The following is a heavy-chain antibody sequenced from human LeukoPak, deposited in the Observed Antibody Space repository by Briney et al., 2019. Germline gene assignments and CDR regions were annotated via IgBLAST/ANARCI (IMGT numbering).Heavy chain of an antibody. Sequence: VASVKVSCKVSGYTLTELSMHWVRQAPGKGLEWMGGFDPEDGETIYAQKLQGRVTMTTDTSTSTAYMELRSLRSDDTAVYYCARETPGGYYVRWGQGTLVTVSS. J-gene: IGHJ4*02. CDR1: GYTLTELS. V-gene: IGHV1-24*01. CDR2: FDPEDGET. CDR3: ARETPGGYYVR. D-gene: IGHD1-26*01.